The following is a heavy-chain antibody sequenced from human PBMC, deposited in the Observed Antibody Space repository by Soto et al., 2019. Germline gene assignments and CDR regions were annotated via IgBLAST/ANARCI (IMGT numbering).Heavy chain of an antibody. Sequence: ESGGGVVQPGRSLRLSCAASGFTFSSYGMHWVRQAPGKGLEWVAVIWYDGSNKYYADSVKGRFTISRDNSKNTLYLQMNSLRADDTAVYYCARDPLYSRYYYYYGMDVWGQGTTVTVSS. D-gene: IGHD6-13*01. V-gene: IGHV3-33*01. J-gene: IGHJ6*02. CDR2: IWYDGSNK. CDR3: ARDPLYSRYYYYYGMDV. CDR1: GFTFSSYG.